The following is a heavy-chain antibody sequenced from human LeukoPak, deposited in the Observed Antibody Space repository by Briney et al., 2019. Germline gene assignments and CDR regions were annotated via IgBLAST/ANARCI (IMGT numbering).Heavy chain of an antibody. Sequence: GESLKISCKGSGYSFTTSWIGWVRQMPGKGLEWMGIIYPGDSDTRYSPSFQGQVTISADKSISTAYLQWSSLKASDTAMYYCARLGIYDSSGYYYDYWGQGTLVTVSS. V-gene: IGHV5-51*01. D-gene: IGHD3-22*01. CDR2: IYPGDSDT. CDR3: ARLGIYDSSGYYYDY. CDR1: GYSFTTSW. J-gene: IGHJ4*02.